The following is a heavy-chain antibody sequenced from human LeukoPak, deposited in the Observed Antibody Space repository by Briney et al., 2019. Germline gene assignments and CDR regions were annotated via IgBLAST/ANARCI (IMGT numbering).Heavy chain of an antibody. J-gene: IGHJ4*02. CDR3: ARQESITIFIDY. V-gene: IGHV4-38-2*01. D-gene: IGHD3-3*01. Sequence: SETLSLTCAVSGYSISTGYYWGWIRQPPGKGLEWIGNIYHSGSTYYNPSLKSRVTISVDTPKNQFSLKLRSVTAADTAVYYCARQESITIFIDYWGQGTLVTVSS. CDR1: GYSISTGYY. CDR2: IYHSGST.